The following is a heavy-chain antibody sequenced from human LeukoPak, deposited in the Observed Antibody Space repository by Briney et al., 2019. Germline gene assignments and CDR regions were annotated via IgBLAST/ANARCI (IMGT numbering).Heavy chain of an antibody. CDR2: IYPGDSDT. Sequence: GESLKISCKGSGYSFTSYWIGWVRLLPGKGLEWMGIIYPGDSDTRYSPSFQGQVTISADKSISTAYLQWSSLKASDTAMYYCARHLADYGDYTLLDYWGQGTLVTVSS. CDR1: GYSFTSYW. D-gene: IGHD4-17*01. J-gene: IGHJ4*02. CDR3: ARHLADYGDYTLLDY. V-gene: IGHV5-51*01.